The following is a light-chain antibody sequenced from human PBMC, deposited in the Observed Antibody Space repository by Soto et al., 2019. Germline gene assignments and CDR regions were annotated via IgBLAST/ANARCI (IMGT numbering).Light chain of an antibody. J-gene: IGKJ3*01. CDR2: DAS. Sequence: EIVLTQSPATLSLSPGERATLSCRASQSVSNYLGWYQQKPGQAPRILIYDASNRATGIPARFSGSVSGTDFTLPIMILEPEDFAVYYFQQLSNWPPVGFTFGPGTIVDNK. CDR3: QQLSNWPPVGFT. V-gene: IGKV3-11*01. CDR1: QSVSNY.